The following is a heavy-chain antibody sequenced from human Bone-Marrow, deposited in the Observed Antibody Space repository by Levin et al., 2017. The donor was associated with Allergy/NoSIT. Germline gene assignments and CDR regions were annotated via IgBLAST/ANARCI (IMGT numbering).Heavy chain of an antibody. D-gene: IGHD3-22*01. CDR3: ARETTYYFDTGGDLRAGWYFDL. Sequence: LSLTCAASGFSFNTYNMHWVRQAPGKGLECISYISSGSGTSDYADSVKGRFTFSRDIANNSMYLQMNSLRAEETAFYYCARETTYYFDTGGDLRAGWYFDLWGRGTLVTVSS. CDR2: ISSGSGTS. CDR1: GFSFNTYN. V-gene: IGHV3-48*01. J-gene: IGHJ2*01.